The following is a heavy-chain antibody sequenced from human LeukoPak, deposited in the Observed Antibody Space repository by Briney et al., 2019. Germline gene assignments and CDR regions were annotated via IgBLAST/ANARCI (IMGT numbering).Heavy chain of an antibody. CDR2: ISSSGSTI. D-gene: IGHD5-18*01. CDR3: ARDGRIQLWSHCFDY. V-gene: IGHV3-11*01. Sequence: GRSLRLSCAASGFTFSDYYMSWIRQAPGKGLEWVSYISSSGSTIYYADSVKGRFTISRDNAKNSLYLQMNSLRAEDTAVYYCARDGRIQLWSHCFDYWGQGTLVTVSS. J-gene: IGHJ4*02. CDR1: GFTFSDYY.